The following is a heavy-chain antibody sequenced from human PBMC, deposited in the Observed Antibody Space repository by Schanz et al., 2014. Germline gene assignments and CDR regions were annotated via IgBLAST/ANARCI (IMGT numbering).Heavy chain of an antibody. J-gene: IGHJ3*02. V-gene: IGHV1-46*01. D-gene: IGHD5-12*01. CDR3: ARGGGPEDVFDI. Sequence: QVQLVQSGAEVKKPGASVKVSCKASGYTFVSYSMHWVRQAPGQGLEWMGIINPSGGGTSYALRFQDRVTMTRDTSTSTVYMELSSLRSDDTAVYYCARGGGPEDVFDIWGQGTILTVSS. CDR2: INPSGGGT. CDR1: GYTFVSYS.